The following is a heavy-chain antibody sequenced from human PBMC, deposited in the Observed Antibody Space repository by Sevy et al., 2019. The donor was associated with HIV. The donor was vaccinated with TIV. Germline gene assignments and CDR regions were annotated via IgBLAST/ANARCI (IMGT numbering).Heavy chain of an antibody. CDR3: AKDRTPYSSSSNAWFDP. V-gene: IGHV3-30*18. Sequence: GGSLRLSCAASGFTFSSYGMHWVRQAPGKGLEWVAVISYDGSNKYYADSVKGRFTISRDNSKNTLYLQMTSLRAEDTAVYYCAKDRTPYSSSSNAWFDPWGQGTLVTVSS. CDR1: GFTFSSYG. D-gene: IGHD6-6*01. CDR2: ISYDGSNK. J-gene: IGHJ5*02.